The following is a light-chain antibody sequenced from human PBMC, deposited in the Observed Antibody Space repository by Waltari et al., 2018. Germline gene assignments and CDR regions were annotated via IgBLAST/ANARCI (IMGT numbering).Light chain of an antibody. CDR1: QPVTFNY. V-gene: IGKV3-20*01. J-gene: IGKJ4*01. CDR3: QQYGTSVPGV. CDR2: HTS. Sequence: EIVLTQSPGTLSLSPGERATLFCRASQPVTFNYVAWYQQVAGQPPRLLIFHTSDRATGIPDRFSGRGSGTDFTLTISRLEPEDFAVYYCQQYGTSVPGVFGGGTKVEI.